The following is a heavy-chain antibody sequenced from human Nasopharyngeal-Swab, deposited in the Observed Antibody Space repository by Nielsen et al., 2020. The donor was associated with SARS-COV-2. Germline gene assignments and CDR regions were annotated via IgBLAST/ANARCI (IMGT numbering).Heavy chain of an antibody. J-gene: IGHJ6*03. V-gene: IGHV3-30*02. CDR2: IRYDGFNQ. CDR1: GFTFSRYG. D-gene: IGHD3-16*01. CDR3: AKDHKMDSGGGVGYMDV. Sequence: GESLKISCAASGFTFSRYGMHWVRQAPGKGLEWVAFIRYDGFNQHYADSVKGRFTISRDSFKNTLYLQLNSLRAEDTAVYYCAKDHKMDSGGGVGYMDVWGKGTTVTVSS.